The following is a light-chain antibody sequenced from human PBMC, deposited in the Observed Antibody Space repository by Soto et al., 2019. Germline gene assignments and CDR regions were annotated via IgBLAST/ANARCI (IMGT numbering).Light chain of an antibody. Sequence: DIVMTQTPLSLSVTPGQPASISCKSSQSLLHSDGKTYLYWYLQKPGQPPQLLIYEVSNRFSGVQXXXXXXXXXXXXXLKIRRVEAEDVGVYYCMQGLQLPYTFGQGTKLEIK. J-gene: IGKJ2*01. V-gene: IGKV2D-29*01. CDR2: EVS. CDR3: MQGLQLPYT. CDR1: QSLLHSDGKTY.